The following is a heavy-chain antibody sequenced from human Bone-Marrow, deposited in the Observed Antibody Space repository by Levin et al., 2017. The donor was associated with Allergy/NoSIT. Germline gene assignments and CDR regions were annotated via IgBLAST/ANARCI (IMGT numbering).Heavy chain of an antibody. CDR3: ARVDTGMVSLFYYFHMDV. Sequence: LRLSCTVSGDSFSSDDYYWSWIRQSPGKGLEWIGYIYYSGITYYNPSLKSRVTLSIDTSKNHFSLRLSAVTAADTAVYYCARVDTGMVSLFYYFHMDVWGKGTTVTVSS. CDR2: IYYSGIT. V-gene: IGHV4-30-4*01. CDR1: GDSFSSDDYY. J-gene: IGHJ6*03. D-gene: IGHD5-18*01.